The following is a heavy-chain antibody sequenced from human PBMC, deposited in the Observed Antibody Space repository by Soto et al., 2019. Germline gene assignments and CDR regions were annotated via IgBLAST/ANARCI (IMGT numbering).Heavy chain of an antibody. Sequence: GGSLRLSCAGSGFTLSDHYIDWVRQAPGKGLEWVGRSRDKPDGGTADYAAPVKGRATISRDDSKNTVYLQMNSLKTEDTAVYYCTTGIYYDILTGYHNVAYWGQGALVTVS. CDR3: TTGIYYDILTGYHNVAY. J-gene: IGHJ4*02. D-gene: IGHD3-9*01. CDR2: SRDKPDGGTA. V-gene: IGHV3-15*01. CDR1: GFTLSDHY.